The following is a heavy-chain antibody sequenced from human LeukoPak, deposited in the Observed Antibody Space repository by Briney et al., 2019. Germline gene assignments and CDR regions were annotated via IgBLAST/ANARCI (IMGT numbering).Heavy chain of an antibody. J-gene: IGHJ6*02. V-gene: IGHV4-59*01. CDR2: IYYSGST. CDR3: ARGSTSLIRGMGV. Sequence: SETLSLTCTVSGGSISSYYWSWIRQPPGKGLEWIGYIYYSGSTNYNPSLKSRVTISVDTSKNQFSLKLSSVTAADTAVYYCARGSTSLIRGMGVWGQGTTVTVSS. CDR1: GGSISSYY. D-gene: IGHD2-2*01.